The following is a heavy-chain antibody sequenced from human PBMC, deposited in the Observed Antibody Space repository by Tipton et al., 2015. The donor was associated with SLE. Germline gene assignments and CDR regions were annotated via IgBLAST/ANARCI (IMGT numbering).Heavy chain of an antibody. V-gene: IGHV3-NL1*01. J-gene: IGHJ4*02. Sequence: SLRLSCAASGFTFSSYGMYWVRQAPGKGLEWVSLIYVLHNTYYADSVKGRFTISRDNSKNTLYLQMNSLRAEDTAVYFCAKLSSGTIAAAGDFDYWGQGTLVTVST. CDR1: GFTFSSYG. D-gene: IGHD6-25*01. CDR2: IYVLHNT. CDR3: AKLSSGTIAAAGDFDY.